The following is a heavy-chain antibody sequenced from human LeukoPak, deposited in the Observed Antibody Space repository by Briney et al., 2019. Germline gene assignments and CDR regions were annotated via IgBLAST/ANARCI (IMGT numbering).Heavy chain of an antibody. Sequence: GGSLRLSCAASGFTFSSYWMHWVRQAPGKGLVWVSRINTDGSSTTYADSVKGRFTISRDNAKNTLYLQMNSLRTDDTAVYYCASDVTGTRRDVRWFDPWGQGTLVTVSS. CDR1: GFTFSSYW. D-gene: IGHD1-7*01. CDR3: ASDVTGTRRDVRWFDP. J-gene: IGHJ5*02. CDR2: INTDGSST. V-gene: IGHV3-74*01.